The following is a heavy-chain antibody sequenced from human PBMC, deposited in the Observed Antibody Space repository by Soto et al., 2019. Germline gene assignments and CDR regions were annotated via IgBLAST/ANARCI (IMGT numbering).Heavy chain of an antibody. D-gene: IGHD6-13*01. Sequence: EVQLVESGGGLVQPGRSLRLSCAASGFTFNDYAMHWVRQAPGKGLEWVSGISWNSGTIVYADSVKGRFTISRDNAKNSLYLQMNRLRGEDTALYYCAKDMRGGSSSSRDYYGLDVW. J-gene: IGHJ6*01. V-gene: IGHV3-9*01. CDR1: GFTFNDYA. CDR3: AKDMRGGSSSSRDYYGLDV. CDR2: ISWNSGTI.